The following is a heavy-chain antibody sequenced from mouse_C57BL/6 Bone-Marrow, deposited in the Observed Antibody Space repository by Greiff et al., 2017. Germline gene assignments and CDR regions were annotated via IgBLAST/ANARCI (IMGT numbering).Heavy chain of an antibody. Sequence: VQLQQPGAELVKPGASVKMSCKASGYTFTSYWITWVKQRPGQGLEWIGDIYPGSGSTNYNEKFKSKATLTVDTSSSTAYMQLSSLTSEDSAVXYCARRLDGYFPYYFDYRGQGTTLTVSS. V-gene: IGHV1-55*01. D-gene: IGHD2-3*01. CDR2: IYPGSGST. CDR3: ARRLDGYFPYYFDY. J-gene: IGHJ2*01. CDR1: GYTFTSYW.